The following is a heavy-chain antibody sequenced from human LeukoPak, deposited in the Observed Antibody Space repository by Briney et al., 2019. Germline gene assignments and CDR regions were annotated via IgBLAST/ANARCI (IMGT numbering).Heavy chain of an antibody. CDR1: GYTFTSYH. J-gene: IGHJ5*02. Sequence: ASVKVSCKASGYTFTSYHMHWVRQAPGQGLECMGIINPSGGSTSYAQKFQGRVTMTRDTSTSTVYMELSSLRSEDTAVYYCAREFCSSTSCYTFGWFDPWGQGTLVTVSS. CDR3: AREFCSSTSCYTFGWFDP. CDR2: INPSGGST. V-gene: IGHV1-46*03. D-gene: IGHD2-2*02.